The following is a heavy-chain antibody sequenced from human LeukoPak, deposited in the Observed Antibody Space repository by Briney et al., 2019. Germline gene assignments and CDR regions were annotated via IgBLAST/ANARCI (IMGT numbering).Heavy chain of an antibody. J-gene: IGHJ4*02. V-gene: IGHV3-23*01. CDR3: VKARMPHCGTDCLES. Sequence: GGSLRLSCAASGFTFSNYGMSWVRQAPGKGLEWVSVFRGSGGGTYYADSVKGRFTISRDNSKNTVYLQMNSLRAEDTAVYYCVKARMPHCGTDCLESWGQGTLVTVSS. CDR1: GFTFSNYG. D-gene: IGHD2-21*02. CDR2: FRGSGGGT.